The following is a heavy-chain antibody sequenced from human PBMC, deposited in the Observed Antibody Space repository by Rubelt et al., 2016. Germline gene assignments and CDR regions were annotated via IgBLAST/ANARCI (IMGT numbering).Heavy chain of an antibody. J-gene: IGHJ4*02. CDR3: ARELRYYYDSSGFDY. CDR1: GYTFTSYG. D-gene: IGHD3-22*01. V-gene: IGHV1-18*01. Sequence: VSCKASGYTFTSYGISWVRQAPGQGLEWMGWISAYNGNTNYAQKLQGRVTMTTDTSTSTAYMELRSLRSDDTAVYYCARELRYYYDSSGFDYWGQGTLVTVSS. CDR2: ISAYNGNT.